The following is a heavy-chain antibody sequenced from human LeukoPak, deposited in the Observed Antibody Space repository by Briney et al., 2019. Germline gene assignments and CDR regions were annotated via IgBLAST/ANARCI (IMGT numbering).Heavy chain of an antibody. CDR3: ARSWDQYFDY. D-gene: IGHD6-13*01. CDR1: GYTLSNYA. Sequence: GGSLRLSCAASGYTLSNYAMTWVRQAPGKGLECVSAISGSGDDTYYADSVKGRFTISRDNSKNTLYLQMNSLRAEDTAVYYCARSWDQYFDYWGQGTLVTVSS. CDR2: ISGSGDDT. V-gene: IGHV3-23*01. J-gene: IGHJ4*02.